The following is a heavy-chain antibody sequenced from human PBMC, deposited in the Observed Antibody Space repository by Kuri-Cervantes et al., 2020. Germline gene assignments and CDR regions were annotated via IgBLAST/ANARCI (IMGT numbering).Heavy chain of an antibody. CDR1: GYTFTGYY. CDR2: IIPILGIA. CDR3: ARSRRDYGDYVHWFDP. J-gene: IGHJ5*02. Sequence: SVKVSCKASGYTFTGYYMHWVRQAPGQGLEWMGRIIPILGIANYAQKFQGRVTITTDKSTSTAYMELSSLRSEDTAVYYCARSRRDYGDYVHWFDPWGQGTLVTVSS. D-gene: IGHD4-17*01. V-gene: IGHV1-69*02.